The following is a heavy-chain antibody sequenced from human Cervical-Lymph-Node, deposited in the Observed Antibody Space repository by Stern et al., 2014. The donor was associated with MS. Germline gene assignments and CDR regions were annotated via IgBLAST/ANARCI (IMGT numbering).Heavy chain of an antibody. Sequence: EVQLVESGGGLVQPGGSLRLSCAASGFTFSNYWMHWVRQVPGKGLMWVSRIGPAGGNTDYADSVKGRFTISRDDAKKTLYLLMNSLRLEDTAMYYCARGAESGFSWGQGTLVTVSS. J-gene: IGHJ4*02. V-gene: IGHV3-74*02. CDR2: IGPAGGNT. CDR3: ARGAESGFS. D-gene: IGHD2/OR15-2a*01. CDR1: GFTFSNYW.